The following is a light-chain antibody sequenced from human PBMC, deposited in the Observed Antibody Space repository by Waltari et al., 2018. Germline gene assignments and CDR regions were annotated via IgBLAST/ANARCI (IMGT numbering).Light chain of an antibody. CDR2: AAS. Sequence: DIQMTQSPSSLSASVGDSVTITCRASPDINNYLAWYQQKPGKVPVLVIYAASTPSSGVPSRFSGSGFGRDFTLTISSLQPEDVATYYCQKFDRSPLTFGGGTKVEI. J-gene: IGKJ4*01. CDR1: PDINNY. V-gene: IGKV1-27*01. CDR3: QKFDRSPLT.